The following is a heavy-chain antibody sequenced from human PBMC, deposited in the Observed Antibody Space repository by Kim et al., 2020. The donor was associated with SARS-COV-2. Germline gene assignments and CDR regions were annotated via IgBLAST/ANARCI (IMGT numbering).Heavy chain of an antibody. J-gene: IGHJ5*02. D-gene: IGHD3-22*01. CDR1: GFTFSGSG. V-gene: IGHV3-33*06. CDR2: IWYDGTNK. CDR3: AKDPYYDSSGPPA. Sequence: GGSLRRSCAASGFTFSGSGMHWVRQAPGKGLEWVAVIWYDGTNKYYADSVRGRFTISRDNSKNTLYLQMNSLRAEDTALYYCAKDPYYDSSGPPAWGQGTLVTVSS.